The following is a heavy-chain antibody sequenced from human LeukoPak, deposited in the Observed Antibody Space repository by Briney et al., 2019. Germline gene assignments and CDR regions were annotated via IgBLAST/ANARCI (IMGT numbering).Heavy chain of an antibody. CDR1: GFTFSSYS. Sequence: GGSLRLSCAASGFTFSSYSMNWVRQAPGKGLEWVSSISSSSSYIYYADSVKGRFTISRDNAKNSLYLQMNSLRAEDTDVYYCARDSSGYTFDYWGQGTLVTVSS. D-gene: IGHD3-22*01. CDR2: ISSSSSYI. V-gene: IGHV3-21*01. J-gene: IGHJ4*02. CDR3: ARDSSGYTFDY.